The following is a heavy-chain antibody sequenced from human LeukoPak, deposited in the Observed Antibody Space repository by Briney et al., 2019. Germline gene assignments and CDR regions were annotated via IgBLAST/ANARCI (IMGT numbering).Heavy chain of an antibody. J-gene: IGHJ3*02. V-gene: IGHV1-18*01. CDR3: ARTNYYDSSGYGAFDI. CDR2: ISAYNGNA. D-gene: IGHD3-22*01. CDR1: GYTFTSYG. Sequence: ASVKVSCKASGYTFTSYGISWVRQAPGQGREWMGWISAYNGNANYAQKLQGRVTMTTDTSTSTAYMGLRSLRSDDTAVYYCARTNYYDSSGYGAFDIWGQGTMVTVSS.